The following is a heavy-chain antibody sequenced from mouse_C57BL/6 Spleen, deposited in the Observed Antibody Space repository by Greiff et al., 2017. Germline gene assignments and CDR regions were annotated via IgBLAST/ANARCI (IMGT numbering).Heavy chain of an antibody. Sequence: VKLVESGPELVKPGASVKFSCKASGYAFSSSWLNWVKPRPGKGLAWIGRIYPGDGDTNYNGKFKGKATLTADKSTSTAYMQLSSLTSEDSAFYFCSFYSDSWFAYWGQGALVTVSA. J-gene: IGHJ3*01. CDR3: SFYSDSWFAY. D-gene: IGHD2-12*01. CDR1: GYAFSSSW. V-gene: IGHV1-82*01. CDR2: IYPGDGDT.